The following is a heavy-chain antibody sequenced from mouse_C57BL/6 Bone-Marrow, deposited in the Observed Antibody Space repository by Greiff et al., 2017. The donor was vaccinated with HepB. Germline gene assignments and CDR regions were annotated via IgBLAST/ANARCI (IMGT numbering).Heavy chain of an antibody. CDR3: ARHGHYYGSSFYAMDY. CDR2: ISSGGSYT. J-gene: IGHJ4*01. V-gene: IGHV5-6*01. CDR1: GFTFSSYG. Sequence: EVKLQESGGDLVKPGGSLKLSCAASGFTFSSYGMSWVRQTPDKRLEWVATISSGGSYTYYPDSVKGRFTISRDNAKNTLYLQMSSLKSEDTAMYYCARHGHYYGSSFYAMDYWGQGTSVTVSS. D-gene: IGHD1-1*01.